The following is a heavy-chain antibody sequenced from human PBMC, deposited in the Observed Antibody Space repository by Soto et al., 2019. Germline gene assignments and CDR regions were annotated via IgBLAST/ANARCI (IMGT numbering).Heavy chain of an antibody. Sequence: LETLPLTCTVSTGSGISGTHCWSWIRKPPGKGLEWIGYVYYSGSTNYNPSLKSRVTISVDTSKNQFSLKLSSVTAADTAVYYCARVVATTPYYYYYYMDVWGKGTTVTVSS. CDR1: TGSGISGTHC. V-gene: IGHV4-61*01. CDR2: VYYSGST. D-gene: IGHD5-12*01. J-gene: IGHJ6*03. CDR3: ARVVATTPYYYYYYMDV.